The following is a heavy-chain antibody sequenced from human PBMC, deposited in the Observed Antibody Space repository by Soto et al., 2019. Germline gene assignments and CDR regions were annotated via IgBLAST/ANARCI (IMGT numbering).Heavy chain of an antibody. CDR1: GFTFSSYS. CDR2: ISSSSSTI. D-gene: IGHD2-2*02. CDR3: ARVVLVPAAIGPRPDI. J-gene: IGHJ3*02. V-gene: IGHV3-48*02. Sequence: EVQLVESGGGLVQPGGSLRLSCAASGFTFSSYSMNWVRQAPGKGLEWVSYISSSSSTIYYADSVKGRFTISRDNAKNSLYLQMNSLRDEDTAVYYCARVVLVPAAIGPRPDIWGQGTMVTVSS.